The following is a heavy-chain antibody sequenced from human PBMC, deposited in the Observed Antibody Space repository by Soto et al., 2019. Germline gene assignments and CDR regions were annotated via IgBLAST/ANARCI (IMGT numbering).Heavy chain of an antibody. J-gene: IGHJ6*02. CDR1: GGTFSSYA. CDR2: IIPIFGTA. D-gene: IGHD5-18*01. Sequence: QVQLVQSGAEVKKPGSSVKVSCKASGGTFSSYAISWVRQAPGQGLEWMGGIIPIFGTANYAQKFQGRVTITADESTSTAYMELSSLRSEDTAVYYCARRGAGGYSYVYSYGMDVWGQGTTVTVSS. CDR3: ARRGAGGYSYVYSYGMDV. V-gene: IGHV1-69*01.